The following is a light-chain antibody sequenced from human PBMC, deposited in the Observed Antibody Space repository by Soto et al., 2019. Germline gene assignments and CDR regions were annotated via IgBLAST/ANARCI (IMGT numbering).Light chain of an antibody. CDR3: QQSYSTPLT. Sequence: DIPMTQSPSSLSASVGDRVTITCRASQSISSYLNWYQQKPGKAPKLLIYAASSLQSGVPSRFSGSGSGTDFTLTISSLPPEDFATYDCQQSYSTPLTFGGGTKVEIK. J-gene: IGKJ4*01. V-gene: IGKV1-39*01. CDR2: AAS. CDR1: QSISSY.